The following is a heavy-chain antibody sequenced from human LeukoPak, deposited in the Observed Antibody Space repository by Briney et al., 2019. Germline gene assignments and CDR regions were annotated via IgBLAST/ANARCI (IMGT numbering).Heavy chain of an antibody. Sequence: SQTLSLTCTVSGGSISSGSYYWSWIRQPAGKGLEWIGRISSSGTTNYNPSLNSRVTISVDTSTNQLSLKLSSVTAADTAVYYCARDEGSGWFDPWGQGTLVTVSS. CDR3: ARDEGSGWFDP. D-gene: IGHD3-10*01. CDR1: GGSISSGSYY. J-gene: IGHJ5*02. V-gene: IGHV4-61*02. CDR2: ISSSGTT.